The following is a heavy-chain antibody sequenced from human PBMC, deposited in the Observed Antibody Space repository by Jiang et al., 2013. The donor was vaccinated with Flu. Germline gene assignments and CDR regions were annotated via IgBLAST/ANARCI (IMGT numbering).Heavy chain of an antibody. CDR1: GYSFTSYW. J-gene: IGHJ3*02. CDR3: ARPRPDILTGYYRDAFDI. D-gene: IGHD3-9*01. Sequence: GAEVKKPGESLKISCKGSGYSFTSYWIGWVRQMPGKGLEWMGIIYPGDSDTRYSPSFQGQVTISADKSISTAYLQWSSLKASDTAMYYCARPRPDILTGYYRDAFDIWGQGTMVTVSS. V-gene: IGHV5-51*01. CDR2: IYPGDSDT.